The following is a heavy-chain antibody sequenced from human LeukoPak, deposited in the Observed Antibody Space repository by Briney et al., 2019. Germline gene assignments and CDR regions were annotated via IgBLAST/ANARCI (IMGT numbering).Heavy chain of an antibody. CDR2: ISYDGSNK. J-gene: IGHJ4*02. D-gene: IGHD3-3*01. CDR3: AKDNDFWSGYHFDY. V-gene: IGHV3-30-3*01. Sequence: GGSLRLSCAASGFTFSSYAMHWVRQAPGKGLEWVAVISYDGSNKYYADSVKGRFTISRDNSKNTLYLQMNSLRAEDTAVYYCAKDNDFWSGYHFDYWGQGTLVTVSS. CDR1: GFTFSSYA.